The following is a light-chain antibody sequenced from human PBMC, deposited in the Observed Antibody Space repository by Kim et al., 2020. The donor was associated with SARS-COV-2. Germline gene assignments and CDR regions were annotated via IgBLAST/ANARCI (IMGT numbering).Light chain of an antibody. CDR2: QDS. CDR1: KLGDKY. J-gene: IGLJ2*01. CDR3: QAWDSSTVV. Sequence: VAPGKTARITCSGDKLGDKYACWYQQKPGQSPVLVIYQDSKRPSGIPERFSGSNSGNTATLTISGTQALDEADYYCQAWDSSTVVFGGGTQLTVL. V-gene: IGLV3-1*01.